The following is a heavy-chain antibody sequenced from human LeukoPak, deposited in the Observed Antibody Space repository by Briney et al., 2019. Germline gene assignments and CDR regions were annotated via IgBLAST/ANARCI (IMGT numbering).Heavy chain of an antibody. V-gene: IGHV4-38-2*02. J-gene: IGHJ4*02. CDR3: ARVEAYCSSTSCYASSSDY. Sequence: SETLSLTCTVSGYSISNNYYWGWIRQPPGKGLEWIGNIYHSGRTYYNPSLKSRVSISVDTSKNQFSLKLSSVTAADTAIYYCARVEAYCSSTSCYASSSDYWGQGTLVTVSS. CDR2: IYHSGRT. CDR1: GYSISNNYY. D-gene: IGHD2-2*01.